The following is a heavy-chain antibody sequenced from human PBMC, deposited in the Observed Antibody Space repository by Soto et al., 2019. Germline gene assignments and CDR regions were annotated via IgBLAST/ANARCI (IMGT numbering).Heavy chain of an antibody. CDR2: ISGYSGHT. CDR3: AIFKGDTATWCGY. D-gene: IGHD2-21*02. J-gene: IGHJ4*02. CDR1: GYTFRHYG. V-gene: IGHV1-18*01. Sequence: HLVQSGTEVKKPGASVKVSCRISGYTFRHYGISWVRQAPGQGLEWMGWISGYSGHTNYAQNLQGRVIMTTDTSTTIAYMEFRNLRFDDTAVYYCAIFKGDTATWCGYWGQGTLVTVTS.